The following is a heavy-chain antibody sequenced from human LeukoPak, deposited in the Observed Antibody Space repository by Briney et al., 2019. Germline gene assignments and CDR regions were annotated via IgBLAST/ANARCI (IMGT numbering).Heavy chain of an antibody. CDR1: GFTFSSYA. D-gene: IGHD6-19*01. J-gene: IGHJ4*02. CDR2: ISGSGGST. Sequence: PGGSLRLSCAASGFTFSSYAMSWVRQAPGKGLEWVPGISGSGGSTYYADSVKGRFTISRDNSKNTLYLQMNSLRAEDTAVYYCANWSPQGYSSGWYDYFDYWGQGTLVTVSS. V-gene: IGHV3-23*01. CDR3: ANWSPQGYSSGWYDYFDY.